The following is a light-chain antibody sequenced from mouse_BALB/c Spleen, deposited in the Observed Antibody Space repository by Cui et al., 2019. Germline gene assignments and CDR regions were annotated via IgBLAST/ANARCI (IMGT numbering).Light chain of an antibody. J-gene: IGKJ4*01. Sequence: DIEMTQSQKFMSTSVGDRVSVTCKASQNVGTNVAWYQQKPGQSPKALIYSASYRYSGVPDRFTGRGSGTDFTLTISNVQSEDLAEYFGQQYNSYPLAFGSGTKLEIK. CDR1: QNVGTN. CDR2: SAS. V-gene: IGKV6-15*01. CDR3: QQYNSYPLA.